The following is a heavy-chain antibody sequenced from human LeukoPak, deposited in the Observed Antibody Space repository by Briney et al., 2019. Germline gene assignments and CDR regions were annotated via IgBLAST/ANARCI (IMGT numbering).Heavy chain of an antibody. J-gene: IGHJ4*02. CDR1: GFPLTDYY. Sequence: GGSLRLSCAASGFPLTDYYMSWIRQAPGKGLEWVSYISSSGSTIYYADSVKGRFTISRDNAKNSLYLQMNSLRAEDTAVYYCARVGGYCSGGSCCDYWGQGTLVTVSS. CDR3: ARVGGYCSGGSCCDY. D-gene: IGHD2-15*01. V-gene: IGHV3-11*01. CDR2: ISSSGSTI.